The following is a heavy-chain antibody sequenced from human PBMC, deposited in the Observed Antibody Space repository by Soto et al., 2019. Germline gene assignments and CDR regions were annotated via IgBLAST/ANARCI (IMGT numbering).Heavy chain of an antibody. CDR2: IYYSGST. V-gene: IGHV4-39*01. CDR3: ERHNGRVVVPSAMSFDI. CDR1: GGSISSSSYY. D-gene: IGHD2-2*01. J-gene: IGHJ4*02. Sequence: QLQLQESGPGLVKASENLSLTCTVSGGSISSSSYYWAWIRQPPGKGLEWIGRIYYSGSTYYNPSLKSRATRSIIKAKTQLSLKLLSVTAADTAVYYCERHNGRVVVPSAMSFDIWGQGTLVTVSS.